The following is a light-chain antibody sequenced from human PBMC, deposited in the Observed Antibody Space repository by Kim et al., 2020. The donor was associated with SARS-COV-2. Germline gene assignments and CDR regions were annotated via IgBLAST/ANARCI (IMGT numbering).Light chain of an antibody. V-gene: IGKV3-15*01. J-gene: IGKJ4*01. CDR1: QSIRSTY. Sequence: EIVMTQSPDTLSVSPGERATLSCRASQSIRSTYLAWYQQKPGQAPRLLIYGISTRATGIPARFSGSGSGTEFTLTISSLQSEDSAVYYCQQHSDWPLTFGGGTKVDIK. CDR3: QQHSDWPLT. CDR2: GIS.